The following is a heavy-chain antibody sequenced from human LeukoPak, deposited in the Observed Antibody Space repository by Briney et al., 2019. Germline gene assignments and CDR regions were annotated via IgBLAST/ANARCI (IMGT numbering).Heavy chain of an antibody. CDR1: GGSIGSGGYY. Sequence: SQTLSLTCTVSGGSIGSGGYYWSWIRQHPGKGLEWIGYIYYSGSTYYNPSLKSRVTISVDTSKNQFSLKLSSVTAADTAVYYCARSEGLLRRGGSANAFDIWGQGTMVTVSS. CDR2: IYYSGST. CDR3: ARSEGLLRRGGSANAFDI. V-gene: IGHV4-31*03. D-gene: IGHD3-16*01. J-gene: IGHJ3*02.